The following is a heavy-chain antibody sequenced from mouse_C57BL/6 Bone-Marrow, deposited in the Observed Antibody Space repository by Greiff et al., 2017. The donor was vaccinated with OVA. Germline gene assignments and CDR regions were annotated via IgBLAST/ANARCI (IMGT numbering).Heavy chain of an antibody. CDR2: IYPGSGST. V-gene: IGHV1-55*01. J-gene: IGHJ2*01. CDR3: ARRGYDGYSFDY. D-gene: IGHD2-3*01. Sequence: VQLQQPGAELVKPGASVKMSCKACGYTFTSYWITWVKQRPGQGLEWIGDIYPGSGSTNYNEKFKSKATLTVDTSSSTAYMQLSSLTSEDSAVYYCARRGYDGYSFDYWGQGTTLTVSS. CDR1: GYTFTSYW.